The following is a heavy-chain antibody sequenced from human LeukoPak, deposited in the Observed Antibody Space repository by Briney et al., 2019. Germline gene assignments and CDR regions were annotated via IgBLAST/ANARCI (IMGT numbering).Heavy chain of an antibody. CDR3: ARIGYCSSTSCYGAFDI. D-gene: IGHD2-2*01. V-gene: IGHV4-38-2*01. CDR1: GYSISSGYY. J-gene: IGHJ3*02. Sequence: SETVSLTCAVSGYSISSGYYWGWIRQPPGKGLEWIGSIYHSGSTYYNPSLKSRVTISVDTSKNQFSLKLSSVTAADTAVYYCARIGYCSSTSCYGAFDIWGQGTMVTVSS. CDR2: IYHSGST.